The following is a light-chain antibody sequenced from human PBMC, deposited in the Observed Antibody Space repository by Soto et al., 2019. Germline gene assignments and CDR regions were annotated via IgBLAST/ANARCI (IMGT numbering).Light chain of an antibody. CDR3: QQYNIYSWT. Sequence: DIVLTQSPATLSLSPGERATLSCRASQSVSSYLAWYQQKPGQAPRLLIYDASNRATGIPARFSGSGSGTEFTLTISSLQPDDFATYYCQQYNIYSWTFGQGTKVDIK. CDR2: DAS. CDR1: QSVSSY. V-gene: IGKV3-11*01. J-gene: IGKJ1*01.